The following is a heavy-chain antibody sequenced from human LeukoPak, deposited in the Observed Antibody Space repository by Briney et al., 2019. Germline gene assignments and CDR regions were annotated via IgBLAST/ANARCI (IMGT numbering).Heavy chain of an antibody. CDR1: AGSFSGYY. CDR3: ARGQKQWLAFYYYYYYMDV. V-gene: IGHV4-34*01. Sequence: SETLSLTCAVYAGSFSGYYWSWIRQPPGKGLGWIGDISHSGGSNYNPSLKRRVSISVDMSKNQFSLKLSSVTAADTAVYYCARGQKQWLAFYYYYYYMDVWGKGTTVTVSS. CDR2: ISHSGGS. D-gene: IGHD6-19*01. J-gene: IGHJ6*03.